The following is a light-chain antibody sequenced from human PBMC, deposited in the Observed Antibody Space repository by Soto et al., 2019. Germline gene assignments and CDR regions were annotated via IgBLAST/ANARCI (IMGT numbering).Light chain of an antibody. Sequence: DIQMTQSPSSLSASVGDRVTITCRASQSISSYLNWYQQKPGKAPKLLIYAASSLQSGVPSRFSCSGSGTDFTLTISSLQPEDFATYYCQQSSSALLTFGGGTKVEIK. CDR1: QSISSY. V-gene: IGKV1-39*01. CDR3: QQSSSALLT. J-gene: IGKJ4*01. CDR2: AAS.